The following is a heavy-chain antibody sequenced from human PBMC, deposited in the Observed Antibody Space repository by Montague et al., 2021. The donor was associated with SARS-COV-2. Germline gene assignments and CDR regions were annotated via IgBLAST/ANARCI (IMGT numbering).Heavy chain of an antibody. Sequence: SLRLSCAASGFTFSNSAMNWVRQAPGKGLEWVSGSSGSDGGTHYADSVKGLFTIFRDNSKNVLYLQMNILRAEDTALYYCAKDSYYYGLGYGMDVWGQGTTVTVSS. J-gene: IGHJ6*02. D-gene: IGHD3-10*01. CDR1: GFTFSNSA. CDR3: AKDSYYYGLGYGMDV. CDR2: SSGSDGGT. V-gene: IGHV3-23*01.